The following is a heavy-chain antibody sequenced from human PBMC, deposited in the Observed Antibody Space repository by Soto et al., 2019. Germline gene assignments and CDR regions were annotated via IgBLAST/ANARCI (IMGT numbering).Heavy chain of an antibody. V-gene: IGHV4-31*03. D-gene: IGHD3-16*01. Sequence: TLSLTCTVSGGSISSGGYYWSWIRQHPGKGLEWIGYIYYSGSTYYNPSLKSRVTISVDTSKNQFSLKLSSVTAADTAVYYCARDGLRLFDYWGQGTLVTVSS. CDR3: ARDGLRLFDY. CDR1: GGSISSGGYY. CDR2: IYYSGST. J-gene: IGHJ4*02.